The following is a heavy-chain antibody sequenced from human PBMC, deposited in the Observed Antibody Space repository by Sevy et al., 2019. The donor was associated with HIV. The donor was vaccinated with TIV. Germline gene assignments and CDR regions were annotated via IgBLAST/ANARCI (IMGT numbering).Heavy chain of an antibody. V-gene: IGHV1-2*04. D-gene: IGHD5-18*01. CDR3: AIGAYSSGNFYSHAVDV. Sequence: ASVKVSCKAAGYTFTGYYLHWVRQAPGRGLEWMGWINPNRGDTHYAQKFQGWVTMTSDTSISTAYMDLNRLTSDDTAVYYCAIGAYSSGNFYSHAVDVWGLGTTVTVSS. J-gene: IGHJ6*02. CDR2: INPNRGDT. CDR1: GYTFTGYY.